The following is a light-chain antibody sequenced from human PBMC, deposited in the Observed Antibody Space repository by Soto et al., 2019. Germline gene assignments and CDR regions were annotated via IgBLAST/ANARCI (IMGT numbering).Light chain of an antibody. CDR1: QGISSY. J-gene: IGKJ1*01. Sequence: RXTQXPSSXSXSXGDRVTITCRASQGISSYLAWYQQKPGKAPKLLIYAASTLQSGVPSRFSGSGSGTDFTLTISCLQSEDFATYYCQQYYSYPRTFGQGTKVDI. CDR3: QQYYSYPRT. V-gene: IGKV1-8*01. CDR2: AAS.